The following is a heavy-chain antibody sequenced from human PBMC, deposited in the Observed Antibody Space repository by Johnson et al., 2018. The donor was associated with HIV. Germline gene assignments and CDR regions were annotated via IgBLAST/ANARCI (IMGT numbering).Heavy chain of an antibody. CDR2: ISYDGSNK. V-gene: IGHV3-30-3*01. D-gene: IGHD2-8*02. Sequence: QVQLVESGGGVVQPGRSLRLSCVASGFTFSSYTMHWVRQAPGKGLEWVAIISYDGSNKYYADSVKGRFTISRDNSKNTLYLQMNSLRAEDTAVYYCARDDLRDTGAFDIWGQGTMVTVSS. CDR1: GFTFSSYT. CDR3: ARDDLRDTGAFDI. J-gene: IGHJ3*02.